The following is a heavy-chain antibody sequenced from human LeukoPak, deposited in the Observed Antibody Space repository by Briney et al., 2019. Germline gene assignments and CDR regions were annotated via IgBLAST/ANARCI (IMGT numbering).Heavy chain of an antibody. CDR2: IYYSGST. V-gene: IGHV4-59*01. Sequence: SETLSLTCTVSGGSISSYYWSWIRQPPGRGLEWIGYIYYSGSTNYNPSLKSRVAISVDTSKNQFSRKLSSVTAADTAVYYCARMPARARSGWPYFDYWGQGTLVTVSS. CDR1: GGSISSYY. D-gene: IGHD6-19*01. J-gene: IGHJ4*02. CDR3: ARMPARARSGWPYFDY.